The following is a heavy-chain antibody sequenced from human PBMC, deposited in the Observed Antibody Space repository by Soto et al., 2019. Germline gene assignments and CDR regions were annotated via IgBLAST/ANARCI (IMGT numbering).Heavy chain of an antibody. CDR2: IYYSGST. J-gene: IGHJ6*02. CDR3: ARGGLGYCSGGSCYSAELSRYYYGMDV. Sequence: QVQLQESGPGLVKPSQTLSLTCTVSGGSISSGGYYWSWIRQHPGKGLEWIGYIYYSGSTSYNPSLKSRVTISVDTSKNQFSLKLSSVTAADTAVYYCARGGLGYCSGGSCYSAELSRYYYGMDVWGQGTTVTVSS. D-gene: IGHD2-15*01. V-gene: IGHV4-31*03. CDR1: GGSISSGGYY.